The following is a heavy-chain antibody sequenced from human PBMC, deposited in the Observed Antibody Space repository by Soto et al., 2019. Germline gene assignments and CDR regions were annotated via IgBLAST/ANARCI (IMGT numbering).Heavy chain of an antibody. Sequence: QVQLVQSGAEVNKPGASVRISCKASGYSLPTHTIHWVRQAPGHRLECMGWINAGNWHTTYSQNFQYRVTLSLDTSAITVDMKLTGLTPDDKAIYYCARANWNYDWGPNDDWCQGNLVTVSS. D-gene: IGHD1-7*01. V-gene: IGHV1-3*01. CDR3: ARANWNYDWGPNDD. CDR2: INAGNWHT. CDR1: GYSLPTHT. J-gene: IGHJ4*02.